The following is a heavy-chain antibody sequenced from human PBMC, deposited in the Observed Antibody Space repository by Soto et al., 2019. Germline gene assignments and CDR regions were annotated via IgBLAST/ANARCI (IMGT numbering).Heavy chain of an antibody. CDR3: ARDYYGSRSRGIDYYYYVDV. V-gene: IGHV4-31*03. Sequence: QVQLQESGPGLVKPSQTLSLTCTVSGGSISSGGYYWSWIRQHPGKGLEWIGYIYYSGSTYYNPSLKSRVTISVATSKNQFSLKLSPVTAADTAVYYCARDYYGSRSRGIDYYYYVDVWGKGTTVTVSS. CDR1: GGSISSGGYY. D-gene: IGHD3-10*01. CDR2: IYYSGST. J-gene: IGHJ6*03.